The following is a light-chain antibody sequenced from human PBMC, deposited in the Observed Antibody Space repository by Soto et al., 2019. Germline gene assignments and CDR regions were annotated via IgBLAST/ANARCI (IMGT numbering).Light chain of an antibody. Sequence: EIVMTQSPATLSVSPGERATLSCRASQSVSSNLAWYQQKPGQAPRLLIYGAYTRATGIPARFSGSGSGTEFTLTISILQSEDFAVYYCQQYNNWPPPPEFTFGQGTKLEIK. CDR1: QSVSSN. CDR3: QQYNNWPPPPEFT. V-gene: IGKV3-15*01. CDR2: GAY. J-gene: IGKJ2*01.